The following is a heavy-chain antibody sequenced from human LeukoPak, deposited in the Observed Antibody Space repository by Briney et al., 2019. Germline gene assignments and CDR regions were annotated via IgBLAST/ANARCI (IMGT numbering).Heavy chain of an antibody. J-gene: IGHJ4*02. Sequence: SETLSLTCTVSGGSISSYYWSWIRQPPGKGLEWIGYIYNSGSTNYNPSLNSRVTISVDTSKNQFSLKLSSVTAANTAVYYCARRPTVTTFFDYWGQGTLVTVSS. CDR3: ARRPTVTTFFDY. D-gene: IGHD4-17*01. CDR2: IYNSGST. CDR1: GGSISSYY. V-gene: IGHV4-59*01.